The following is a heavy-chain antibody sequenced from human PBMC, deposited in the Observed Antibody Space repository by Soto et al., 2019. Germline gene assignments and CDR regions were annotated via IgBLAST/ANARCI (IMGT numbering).Heavy chain of an antibody. CDR1: GGSISNYY. D-gene: IGHD3-9*01. J-gene: IGHJ5*02. V-gene: IGHV4-59*01. CDR3: VRDYLLTGFDP. CDR2: VYYSGGT. Sequence: SETLSLTCTVSGGSISNYYWTWVRQPPGKGLEWIGYVYYSGGTNYNPSLESRVTISIDASKNQFSLKMKSVTAADTAVYYCVRDYLLTGFDPWGQGALVTVSS.